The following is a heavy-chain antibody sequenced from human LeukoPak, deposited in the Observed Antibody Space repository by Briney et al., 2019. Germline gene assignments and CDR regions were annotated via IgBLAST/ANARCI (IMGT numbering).Heavy chain of an antibody. CDR2: IRYDGSNK. D-gene: IGHD6-13*01. CDR3: AKVVPSSSWSLDY. CDR1: GFTFSSYG. V-gene: IGHV3-30*02. Sequence: GGPLRLSCAASGFTFSSYGMHWVRQAPGKGLEWVAFIRYDGSNKYYADSVKGRFTISRDNSKNTLYLQMNSLRAEDTAVYYCAKVVPSSSWSLDYWGQGTLVTVSS. J-gene: IGHJ4*02.